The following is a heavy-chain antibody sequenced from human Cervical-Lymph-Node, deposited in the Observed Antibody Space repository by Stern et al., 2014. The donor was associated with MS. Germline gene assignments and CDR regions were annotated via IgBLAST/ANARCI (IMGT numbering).Heavy chain of an antibody. D-gene: IGHD3-22*01. CDR3: ARGKWLLPFYGLDV. Sequence: QVQLVQSGAEVKKPGASVKVSCKASGYIFSNYDFNWVRQAPGQGLEWMGWMNPISGNTGYAQKFQGRVTMTRNTSISTAYMELSILGSEDTDVYYCARGKWLLPFYGLDVWGQGTTVTVSS. CDR2: MNPISGNT. V-gene: IGHV1-8*01. J-gene: IGHJ6*02. CDR1: GYIFSNYD.